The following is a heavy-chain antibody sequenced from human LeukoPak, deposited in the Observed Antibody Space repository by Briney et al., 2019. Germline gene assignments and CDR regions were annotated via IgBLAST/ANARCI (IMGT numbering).Heavy chain of an antibody. CDR1: GFTFTTYW. CDR3: ARGFDGYYGFDL. D-gene: IGHD5-24*01. CDR2: INQDGIEK. J-gene: IGHJ3*01. Sequence: PGGSLRLSSAASGFTFTTYWMSWVRQAPGKGLEWVANINQDGIEKYYVASVRGRLTISRDNAKNSIYVQMNSLRAEDAAVYYCARGFDGYYGFDLWGQGTMVTVSS. V-gene: IGHV3-7*05.